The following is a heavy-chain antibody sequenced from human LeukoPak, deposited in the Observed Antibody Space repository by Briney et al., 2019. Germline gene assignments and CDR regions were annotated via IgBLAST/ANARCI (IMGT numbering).Heavy chain of an antibody. J-gene: IGHJ4*02. CDR3: AKQLGYCSDGSCYFPY. D-gene: IGHD2-15*01. Sequence: GGSLRLSCAASGFTFTSYSMNWVRQAPGKGLEWVSAISNNGGYTYYADSVQGRFTISRDNSKSTLCLQMNSLRAEDTAVYYCAKQLGYCSDGSCYFPYWGQGTLVTVSS. CDR1: GFTFTSYS. CDR2: ISNNGGYT. V-gene: IGHV3-23*01.